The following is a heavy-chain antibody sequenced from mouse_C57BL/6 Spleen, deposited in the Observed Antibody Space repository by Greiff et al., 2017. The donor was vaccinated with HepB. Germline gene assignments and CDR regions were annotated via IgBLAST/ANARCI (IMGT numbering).Heavy chain of an antibody. J-gene: IGHJ2*01. Sequence: EVQLVESGGGLVKPGGSLKLSCAASGFTFSDYGMHWVRQAPEKGLEWVAYISSGSSNIYYADTVKGRFTISRDNAKNTLFLQMTSLRSEDTAMYYCARPIITTVAYYFDYWGQGTTLTVSS. CDR3: ARPIITTVAYYFDY. V-gene: IGHV5-17*01. CDR1: GFTFSDYG. CDR2: ISSGSSNI. D-gene: IGHD1-1*01.